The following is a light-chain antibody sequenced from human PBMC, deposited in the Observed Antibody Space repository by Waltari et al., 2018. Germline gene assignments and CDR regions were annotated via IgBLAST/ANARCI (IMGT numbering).Light chain of an antibody. J-gene: IGKJ4*01. Sequence: DIQMTQSPSSLSASVGDRVTITCRASQSISSYLNWYQQKPGKAPKLVIYAASSLQSGVPSRFSGSGSGTDFTLTISSLQPEDFATYYCQQSYSFLTFGGGTKVEIK. CDR3: QQSYSFLT. CDR1: QSISSY. CDR2: AAS. V-gene: IGKV1-39*01.